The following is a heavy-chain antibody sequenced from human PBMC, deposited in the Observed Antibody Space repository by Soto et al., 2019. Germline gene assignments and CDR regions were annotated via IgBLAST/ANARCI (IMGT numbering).Heavy chain of an antibody. D-gene: IGHD6-6*01. CDR1: GFTFSSYA. CDR2: ISYDGSNK. Sequence: GGSLRLSCAASGFTFSSYAMHWVRQAPGKGLEWVAVISYDGSNKYYADSVKGRFTISRDNSKNTLYLQMNSLRAEDTAVYYCARDGIPYSSSPHDAFDIWGQGTMVTVSS. V-gene: IGHV3-30*04. J-gene: IGHJ3*02. CDR3: ARDGIPYSSSPHDAFDI.